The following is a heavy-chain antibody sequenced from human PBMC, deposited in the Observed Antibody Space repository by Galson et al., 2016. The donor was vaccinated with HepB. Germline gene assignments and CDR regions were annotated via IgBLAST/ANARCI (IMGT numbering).Heavy chain of an antibody. D-gene: IGHD2-15*01. J-gene: IGHJ3*01. Sequence: SLRLSCAASGFTFSDNYMSWIRQAPGKGLEWLSYISSSGTTIYYADSVKGRFTISRDNAKNSLYKQMNSLRADDTALYYCARRWDAFDLWGQGTMVTVSS. CDR3: ARRWDAFDL. V-gene: IGHV3-11*01. CDR2: ISSSGTTI. CDR1: GFTFSDNY.